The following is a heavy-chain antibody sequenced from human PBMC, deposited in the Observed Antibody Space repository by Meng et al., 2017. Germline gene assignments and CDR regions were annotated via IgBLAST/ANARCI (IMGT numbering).Heavy chain of an antibody. V-gene: IGHV4-30-2*01. J-gene: IGHJ4*02. D-gene: IGHD3-10*01. CDR2: IFHSGTT. CDR1: GGSVSSGGYS. Sequence: QLQLQESGSGLVKPSQTLALTCAVPGGSVSSGGYSWNWIRQPPGKGLEWIGYIFHSGTTYYNPSLESRVTISIDTSKNQFSLKVTSATAADTAVYYCARGYGGLDYWGQGTLVTVSS. CDR3: ARGYGGLDY.